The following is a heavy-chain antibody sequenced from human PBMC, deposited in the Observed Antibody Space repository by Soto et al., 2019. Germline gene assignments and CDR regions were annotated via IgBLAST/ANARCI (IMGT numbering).Heavy chain of an antibody. D-gene: IGHD2-8*01. CDR3: ARSAVVLMVYATLDY. J-gene: IGHJ4*02. Sequence: QVQLVESGGGVVQPGRSLRLSCAASGFTFSSYAMHWVRQAPGKGLEWVAVISYDGSNKYYADSVKGRFTSSRDNSKNTLYLQMNSLRAEDTAVYYCARSAVVLMVYATLDYWGQGTLVTVSS. CDR1: GFTFSSYA. V-gene: IGHV3-30-3*01. CDR2: ISYDGSNK.